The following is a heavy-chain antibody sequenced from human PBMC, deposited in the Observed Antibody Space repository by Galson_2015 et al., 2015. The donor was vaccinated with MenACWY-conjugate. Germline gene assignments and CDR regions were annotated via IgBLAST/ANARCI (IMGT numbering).Heavy chain of an antibody. CDR2: IRCSGSTI. CDR1: GLTFSSYS. Sequence: SLGLSCAASGLTFSSYSMNGVRQAPGKGLEWVPYIRCSGSTIYYADFVKGRFTISRVNAKISMYLQMNSLRDEDTAVYYCARDPNGSFLDYFDYWGQGTLVTVSS. CDR3: ARDPNGSFLDYFDY. J-gene: IGHJ4*02. V-gene: IGHV3-48*02. D-gene: IGHD3-10*01.